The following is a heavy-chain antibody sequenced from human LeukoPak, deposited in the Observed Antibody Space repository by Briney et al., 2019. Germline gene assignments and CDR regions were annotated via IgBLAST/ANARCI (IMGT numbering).Heavy chain of an antibody. J-gene: IGHJ2*01. V-gene: IGHV4-59*08. Sequence: SETLSPTCTVSGGSISSYYWSWIRQPPGKGLEWIGCISYSGSTNYNPSLRRRVTISVDTSKNQFSLKLSSVTAADTAVYYCARREDVLWYFDLWGRGTLVTVSS. CDR1: GGSISSYY. CDR3: ARREDVLWYFDL. D-gene: IGHD2-8*01. CDR2: ISYSGST.